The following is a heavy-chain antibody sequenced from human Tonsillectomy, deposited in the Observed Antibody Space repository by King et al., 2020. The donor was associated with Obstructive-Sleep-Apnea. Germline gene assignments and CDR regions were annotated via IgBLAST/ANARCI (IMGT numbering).Heavy chain of an antibody. CDR1: GFTFSSYG. J-gene: IGHJ3*02. Sequence: VQLVESGGGVVQPGGSLRLSCAASGFTFSSYGMHWVRQAPGKGLEWVAFIRYDGSNKYYADSVKGRFTISRDNSKTTLYLQMNSLRAEDTAVYYCASLGYCSSTSCSDAFDIWGQGTMVTVSS. D-gene: IGHD2-2*01. CDR2: IRYDGSNK. CDR3: ASLGYCSSTSCSDAFDI. V-gene: IGHV3-30*02.